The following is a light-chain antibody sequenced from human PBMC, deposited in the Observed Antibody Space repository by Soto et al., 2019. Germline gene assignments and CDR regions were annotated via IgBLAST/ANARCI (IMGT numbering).Light chain of an antibody. CDR2: KVS. CDR1: QSLVHSDGNTY. CDR3: MQGIQRPRP. Sequence: DVVMTQSPLSLPVTLGQPASISCRSSQSLVHSDGNTYLNWFQQRPGQSPRRLIYKVSNRDSGVPDRFSGSGSGSDFTLKISRVEVEDVGVYYCMQGIQRPRPFGQGIKVE. J-gene: IGKJ1*01. V-gene: IGKV2-30*02.